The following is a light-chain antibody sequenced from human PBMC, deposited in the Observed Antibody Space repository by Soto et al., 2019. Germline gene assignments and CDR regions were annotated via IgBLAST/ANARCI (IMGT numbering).Light chain of an antibody. Sequence: DIQMTQSPSSLSVSIGDRVTITCRASQSISTYLNWYEQKPGKAPNLLIYGASTLQSGVPSRFSGGGSGTYFTLTISGLQPEDFGSYYCQQSYTSLVTFGGGTKVEIK. J-gene: IGKJ4*01. CDR2: GAS. CDR1: QSISTY. CDR3: QQSYTSLVT. V-gene: IGKV1-39*01.